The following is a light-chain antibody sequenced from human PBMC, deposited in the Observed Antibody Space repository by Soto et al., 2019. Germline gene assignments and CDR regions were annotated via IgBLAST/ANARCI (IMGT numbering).Light chain of an antibody. CDR3: QQYGSSLFT. Sequence: IGLTQSPPTLPLSPGERATPSCRCSQSVRSYLAWYQQKPGQAPRLVIYGASSRATGIPDRFSGSGSGTDFTLTISRLEPEDVAVYYCQQYGSSLFTFGPGTMVDI. CDR1: QSVRSY. J-gene: IGKJ3*01. CDR2: GAS. V-gene: IGKV3-20*01.